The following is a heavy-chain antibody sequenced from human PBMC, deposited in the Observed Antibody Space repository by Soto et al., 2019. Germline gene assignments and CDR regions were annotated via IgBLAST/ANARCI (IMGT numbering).Heavy chain of an antibody. J-gene: IGHJ4*02. Sequence: EVQLLESGGGLVQPGGSLRLSCAASGFTFSSYAMRWVRQAPGKGLEWVSAISGSGGSTYYADSVKGRFTISRDNSKNTLYLQMNSLRAEDTAVYYCAKEYSLVPAAMPLWGYFDYWGQGTLVTVSS. CDR1: GFTFSSYA. V-gene: IGHV3-23*01. CDR2: ISGSGGST. D-gene: IGHD2-2*01. CDR3: AKEYSLVPAAMPLWGYFDY.